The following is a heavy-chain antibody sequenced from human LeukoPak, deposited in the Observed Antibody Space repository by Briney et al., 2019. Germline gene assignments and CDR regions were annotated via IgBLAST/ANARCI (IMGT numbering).Heavy chain of an antibody. CDR1: GFTFSSYG. CDR3: AGDRAVYYYDSSGFDY. CDR2: IWYDGSNK. D-gene: IGHD3-22*01. V-gene: IGHV3-33*01. J-gene: IGHJ4*02. Sequence: PGGSLRLSCAASGFTFSSYGMHWVRQAPGKGLEWVAVIWYDGSNKYYADSAKGRFTISRDNSKNTLYLQMNSLRAEDTAVYYCAGDRAVYYYDSSGFDYWGQGTLVTVSS.